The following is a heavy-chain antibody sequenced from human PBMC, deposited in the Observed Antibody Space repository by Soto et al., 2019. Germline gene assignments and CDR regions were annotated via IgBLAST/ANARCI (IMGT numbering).Heavy chain of an antibody. D-gene: IGHD6-13*01. Sequence: VQLLESGGGLLQPGGSLRLSCAASGFTFSSCSMGWVRQAPGKGLEWVASISSRGDDTYYVDSVKGRFTISRDNSKNTLSLQMNSLSVEDTAVYYCVGACSGSLVRGYGMDVWGQGTTVTVSS. CDR2: ISSRGDDT. J-gene: IGHJ6*02. V-gene: IGHV3-23*01. CDR3: VGACSGSLVRGYGMDV. CDR1: GFTFSSCS.